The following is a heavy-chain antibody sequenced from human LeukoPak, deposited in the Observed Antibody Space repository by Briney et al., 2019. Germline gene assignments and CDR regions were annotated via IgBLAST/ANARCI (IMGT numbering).Heavy chain of an antibody. J-gene: IGHJ4*02. V-gene: IGHV3-30-3*01. Sequence: QPGRSLGLSCAASGFTFTAYLIHWVRQAPGKGLEWVAVMSSDGNAMFYADSVKGRFTISRDNSKNTLYLQMNSLRAEDTAVYYCVRESEYYFDHSASFDYWGQGTLVTVSS. D-gene: IGHD3-22*01. CDR3: VRESEYYFDHSASFDY. CDR2: MSSDGNAM. CDR1: GFTFTAYL.